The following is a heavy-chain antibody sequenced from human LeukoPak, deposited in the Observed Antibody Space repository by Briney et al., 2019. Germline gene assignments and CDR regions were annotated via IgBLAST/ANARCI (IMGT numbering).Heavy chain of an antibody. D-gene: IGHD3-3*01. Sequence: SETLSLTCAVYGGSFSGYYWSWIRQPPGKGLEWIGEINHSGSTNYNPSLKSRVTISVDTSKNQFSLKLSSVTAADTAVYYCARGRLWRAGENFDYWGQGTLVTVSS. CDR3: ARGRLWRAGENFDY. CDR1: GGSFSGYY. J-gene: IGHJ4*02. CDR2: INHSGST. V-gene: IGHV4-34*01.